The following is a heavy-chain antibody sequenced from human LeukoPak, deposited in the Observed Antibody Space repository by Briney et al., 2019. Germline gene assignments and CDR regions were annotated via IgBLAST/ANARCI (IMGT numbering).Heavy chain of an antibody. V-gene: IGHV1-8*01. J-gene: IGHJ4*02. Sequence: EASVKVSCKASGYTFTSYDINWVRQATGQGLEWMGWMNPNSGNTGYAQKFQGRVTMTRNTSISTAHMELSSLRSEDTAVYYCARGGIGGYSGSYPLFDYWGQGTLVTVSS. CDR3: ARGGIGGYSGSYPLFDY. CDR1: GYTFTSYD. CDR2: MNPNSGNT. D-gene: IGHD1-26*01.